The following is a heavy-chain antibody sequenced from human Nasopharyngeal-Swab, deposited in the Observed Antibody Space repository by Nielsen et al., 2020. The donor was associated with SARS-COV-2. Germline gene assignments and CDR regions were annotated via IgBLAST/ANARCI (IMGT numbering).Heavy chain of an antibody. V-gene: IGHV3-15*01. D-gene: IGHD3-10*01. CDR3: TTELYYYGSGSYYKGFAD. CDR2: IKSKTDGGTT. J-gene: IGHJ4*02. Sequence: RQPPGKGLEWVGRIKSKTDGGTTDYAAPVKGRFTISRDDSKNTLYLQMNSLKTEDTAVYYCTTELYYYGSGSYYKGFADWGQGTLVTVSS.